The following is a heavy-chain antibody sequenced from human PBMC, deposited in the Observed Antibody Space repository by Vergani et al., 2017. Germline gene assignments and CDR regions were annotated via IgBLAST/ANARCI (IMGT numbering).Heavy chain of an antibody. CDR3: ATAAILPTYYYDSSGWNY. D-gene: IGHD3-22*01. Sequence: QVQLVQSGAEVKKPGSSVKVSCKVSGYTLTELSMHWVRQAPGKGLEWMGGFDPEDGETIYAQKFQGRVTMTEDTSTDTAYMELSSLRSEDTAVYYCATAAILPTYYYDSSGWNYWGQGTLVTVSS. J-gene: IGHJ4*02. CDR2: FDPEDGET. CDR1: GYTLTELS. V-gene: IGHV1-24*01.